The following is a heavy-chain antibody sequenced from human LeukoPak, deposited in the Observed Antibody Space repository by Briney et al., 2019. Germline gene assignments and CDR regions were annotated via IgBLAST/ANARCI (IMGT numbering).Heavy chain of an antibody. J-gene: IGHJ4*02. CDR3: TKDRPGGFDY. Sequence: PGGSLRVSCAAFGFIFINYAMSWVRQAPGKGLEWVSFISGNGDSTFYADSVKGRFTISRDNSKNTLYLQMNNLRADDTAVYFCTKDRPGGFDYWGQGTVVTVSS. V-gene: IGHV3-23*01. CDR1: GFIFINYA. D-gene: IGHD3-16*01. CDR2: ISGNGDST.